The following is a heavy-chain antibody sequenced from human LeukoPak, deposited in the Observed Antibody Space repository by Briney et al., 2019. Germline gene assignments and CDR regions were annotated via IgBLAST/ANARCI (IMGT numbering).Heavy chain of an antibody. J-gene: IGHJ3*02. V-gene: IGHV3-21*01. CDR3: TRALPLRTDAFDI. CDR2: ISSSSSYI. CDR1: GFTFSSYS. Sequence: GGSLRLSCAASGFTFSSYSMNWVRQAPGKGLEWVSSISSSSSYIYYADSVKGRFTISRDNAKNSLYLQMNNLRAEDTAAYYCTRALPLRTDAFDIWGQGTMVTVSS.